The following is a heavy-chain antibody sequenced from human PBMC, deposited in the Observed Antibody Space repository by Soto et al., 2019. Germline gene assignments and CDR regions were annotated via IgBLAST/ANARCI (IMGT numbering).Heavy chain of an antibody. J-gene: IGHJ4*02. CDR3: ARHNWMFDY. CDR2: IYYSGST. D-gene: IGHD1-20*01. CDR1: GGSISSYY. Sequence: SETLSLTCTVSGGSISSYYWSWIRQPPGKGLEWIGYIYYSGSTSYNPSLKSRVTISVDTSKNQFSLKLSSVTAADTAVYYCARHNWMFDYWGQGTLVTVSS. V-gene: IGHV4-59*08.